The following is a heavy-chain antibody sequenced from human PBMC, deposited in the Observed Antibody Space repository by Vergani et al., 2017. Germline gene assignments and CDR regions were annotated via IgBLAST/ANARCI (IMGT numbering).Heavy chain of an antibody. J-gene: IGHJ6*03. V-gene: IGHV1-18*01. CDR3: ARDNYGSGSYSLYYYYYMDV. D-gene: IGHD3-10*01. CDR2: ISAYNGNT. CDR1: GYTFTSYG. Sequence: QVQLVQSGAEVKKPGASVKVSCKASGYTFTSYGISWVRQAPGQGLEWMGWISAYNGNTNYAQKLQGRVTMTTDTSTRTAYMELRSLRSDDTAVYYCARDNYGSGSYSLYYYYYMDVWGKGTTVTVSS.